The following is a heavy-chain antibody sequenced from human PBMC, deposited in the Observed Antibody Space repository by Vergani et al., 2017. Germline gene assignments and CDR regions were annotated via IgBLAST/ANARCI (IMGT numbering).Heavy chain of an antibody. V-gene: IGHV4-34*11. CDR3: ASDHAAAGRDNWFDP. Sequence: QVQLQQWGAGLLKPSETLSLTCAVYGGSFSGYYWSWIRQPPGKGLECIGYIYYSGSTNYNPSLKSRVTISVDTSKKQFSLKLSSLTAADTAVYYCASDHAAAGRDNWFDPWGQGTLVTVSS. D-gene: IGHD6-13*01. CDR1: GGSFSGYY. CDR2: IYYSGST. J-gene: IGHJ5*02.